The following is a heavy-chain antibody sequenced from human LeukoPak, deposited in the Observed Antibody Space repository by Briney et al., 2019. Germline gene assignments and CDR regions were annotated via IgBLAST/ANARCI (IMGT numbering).Heavy chain of an antibody. CDR3: ARGGSDDYGDYTDYYYYYYMDV. J-gene: IGHJ6*03. CDR2: ISSSSSYI. D-gene: IGHD4-17*01. V-gene: IGHV3-21*01. CDR1: GFTFSSYS. Sequence: GGSLRLSCTASGFTFSSYSMNWVRQAPGKGLEWVSSISSSSSYIYYADSVKGRFTISRDNAKNSLYLQMNSLRAEDTAVYYCARGGSDDYGDYTDYYYYYYMDVWGKGTTVTVSS.